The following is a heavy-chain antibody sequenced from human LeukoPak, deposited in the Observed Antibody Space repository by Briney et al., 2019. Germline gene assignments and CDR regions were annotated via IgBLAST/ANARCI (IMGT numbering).Heavy chain of an antibody. J-gene: IGHJ4*02. CDR1: GGSFSGYY. D-gene: IGHD6-13*01. Sequence: SETLSLTCAVYGGSFSGYYWSWIRHPPGKGLEWIGEINHSGSTNYNPSLKSRVTISVDTSKNQFSLKLSSVTAADTAVYYCARGRGSSWFHRLLDYWGQGTLVTVSS. V-gene: IGHV4-34*01. CDR2: INHSGST. CDR3: ARGRGSSWFHRLLDY.